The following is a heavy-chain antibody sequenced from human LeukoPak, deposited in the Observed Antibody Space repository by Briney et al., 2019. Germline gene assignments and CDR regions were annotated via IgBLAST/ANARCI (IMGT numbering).Heavy chain of an antibody. Sequence: PGGSLRLSCAASGFTFSDFDMHWVRQATGRGLEWVSSIASAGDTYYVGSVRGRFTISGENAKNSLYLQMNSLRAGDTAVYYCVRGGHIGFDYWGRGTLVTVS. CDR3: VRGGHIGFDY. V-gene: IGHV3-13*04. D-gene: IGHD2-21*01. CDR1: GFTFSDFD. CDR2: IASAGDT. J-gene: IGHJ4*02.